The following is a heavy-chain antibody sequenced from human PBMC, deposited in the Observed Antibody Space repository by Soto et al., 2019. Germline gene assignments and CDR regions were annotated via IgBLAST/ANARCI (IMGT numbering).Heavy chain of an antibody. CDR3: AKDGRRVGPTLNWLAS. V-gene: IGHV3-23*01. CDR2: VSGSGGTT. CDR1: GLSLSGYA. J-gene: IGHJ5*01. D-gene: IGHD1-26*01. Sequence: EVQLMESGGGLVQPGESLRLSCVVSGLSLSGYALSWVRQAPGKGLEWVSAVSGSGGTTYYADSVKGRFTISRDNSKNTLYLKMNGLRVEDTAKYFCAKDGRRVGPTLNWLASGGQGPQVTV.